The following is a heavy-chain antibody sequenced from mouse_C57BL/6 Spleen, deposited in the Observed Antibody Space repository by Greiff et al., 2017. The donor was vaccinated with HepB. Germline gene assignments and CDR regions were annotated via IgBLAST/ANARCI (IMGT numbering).Heavy chain of an antibody. V-gene: IGHV1-81*01. Sequence: VQLQQSGAELARPGASVKLSCKASGYTFTSYGISWVKQRTGQGLEWIGEIYPRSGNTYYNEKFKGKATLTADKSSSTAYMELRSLTSEDSAVYFCARGPYDGYYGAMDYWGQGTSVTVSS. CDR2: IYPRSGNT. CDR3: ARGPYDGYYGAMDY. CDR1: GYTFTSYG. D-gene: IGHD2-3*01. J-gene: IGHJ4*01.